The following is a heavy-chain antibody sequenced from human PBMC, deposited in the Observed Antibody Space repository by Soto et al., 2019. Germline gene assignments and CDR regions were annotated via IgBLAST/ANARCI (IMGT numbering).Heavy chain of an antibody. D-gene: IGHD5-18*01. CDR1: GYTFTGYY. CDR3: ARERNGYGYYYYGMDV. J-gene: IGHJ6*02. Sequence: ASVKVSCKASGYTFTGYYMHWVRQAPGQGLEWMGWINPNSGGTNYAQKFQGWVTMTRDTSISTAYMELSRLRSDDTAVYYCARERNGYGYYYYGMDVWGQGTTVTVSS. CDR2: INPNSGGT. V-gene: IGHV1-2*04.